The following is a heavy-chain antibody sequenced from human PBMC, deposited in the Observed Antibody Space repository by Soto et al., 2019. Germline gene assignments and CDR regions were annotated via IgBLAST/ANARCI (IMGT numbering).Heavy chain of an antibody. D-gene: IGHD6-13*01. J-gene: IGHJ5*02. Sequence: GGSLRLSCTAAGLNFISYAMSWVRKDTGKGLEWVSAISGSGGSTYYADSVKGRFTISRDNSKNTLYLQMNSLRAEDTAVYYCAKDSALYSSSWYGWFDPWGQGTLVTVSS. CDR2: ISGSGGST. CDR1: GLNFISYA. V-gene: IGHV3-23*01. CDR3: AKDSALYSSSWYGWFDP.